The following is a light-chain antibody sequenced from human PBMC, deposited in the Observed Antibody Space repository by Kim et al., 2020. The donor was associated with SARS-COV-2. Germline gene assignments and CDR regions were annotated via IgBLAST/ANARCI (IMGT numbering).Light chain of an antibody. CDR1: GLGNKY. Sequence: SVSPGQTATMTCSGDGLGNKYVCWYQQKPGQSPVLVIYEDTKRPSGTPERFSGSNSGNTASLTITAIQAMDEADYYCQAWDSTQVIFGGGTQLTVL. CDR3: QAWDSTQVI. CDR2: EDT. J-gene: IGLJ2*01. V-gene: IGLV3-1*01.